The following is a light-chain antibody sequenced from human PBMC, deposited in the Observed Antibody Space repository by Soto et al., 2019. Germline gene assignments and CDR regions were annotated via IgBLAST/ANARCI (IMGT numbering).Light chain of an antibody. CDR1: QGIRND. CDR3: QKHDYSPLT. J-gene: IGKJ4*01. Sequence: QMTQSPSSLSASVGDRVTITCRASQGIRNDLGWYQQKPGKAPKLLIYTSSTLQSGVPSRFSGSGSGTEFTLTINSLQPEDAATYYCQKHDYSPLTFGGGTKVDIK. CDR2: TSS. V-gene: IGKV1-27*01.